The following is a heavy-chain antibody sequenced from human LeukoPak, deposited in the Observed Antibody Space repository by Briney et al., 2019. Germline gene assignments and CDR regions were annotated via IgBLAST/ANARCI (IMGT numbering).Heavy chain of an antibody. CDR3: ARPYCSAGNCYSNFDS. J-gene: IGHJ4*02. CDR1: GGSISSGDYY. V-gene: IGHV4-30-4*08. D-gene: IGHD2-15*01. Sequence: SETLSLTCTVSGGSISSGDYYWSWIRQPPGKGPEWIGIIYYSGTTYYNPSLKSRLTISVDTSKKQFSLKLSSVTAADTAVYYCARPYCSAGNCYSNFDSWGQGTLVTVSS. CDR2: IYYSGTT.